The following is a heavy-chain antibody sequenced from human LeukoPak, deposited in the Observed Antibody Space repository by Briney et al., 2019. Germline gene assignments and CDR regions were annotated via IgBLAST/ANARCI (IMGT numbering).Heavy chain of an antibody. CDR3: ARATMVRGVTPLAY. CDR2: ISAYNSNT. D-gene: IGHD3-10*01. Sequence: ASVKVSCKASGYTFTSYGISWVRQAPGQGLEWMGWISAYNSNTNYAQKLQGRVTMTTDTSTSTAYMELRSLRSDDTAVYYCARATMVRGVTPLAYWGQGTLVTVSS. J-gene: IGHJ4*02. V-gene: IGHV1-18*01. CDR1: GYTFTSYG.